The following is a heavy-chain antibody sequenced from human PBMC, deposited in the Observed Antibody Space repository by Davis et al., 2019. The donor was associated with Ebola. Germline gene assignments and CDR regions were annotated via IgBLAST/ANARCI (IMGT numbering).Heavy chain of an antibody. Sequence: GESLKISCAASGFTFSSYSMNWVRQAPGKGLEWVSSISSSSSYIYYADSVKGRFTISRDNSKNILYLEMNSLRPEDTAVYYCARARGYCINYACYGGSRNYGMDVWGQGTTVIVSS. CDR3: ARARGYCINYACYGGSRNYGMDV. V-gene: IGHV3-21*04. CDR2: ISSSSSYI. J-gene: IGHJ6*02. CDR1: GFTFSSYS. D-gene: IGHD2-8*01.